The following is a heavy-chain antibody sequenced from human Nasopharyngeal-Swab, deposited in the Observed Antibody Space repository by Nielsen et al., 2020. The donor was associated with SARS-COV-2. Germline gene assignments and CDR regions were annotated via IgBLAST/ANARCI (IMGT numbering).Heavy chain of an antibody. V-gene: IGHV3-23*01. D-gene: IGHD4-11*01. J-gene: IGHJ6*03. CDR3: AKDLYSDYYMDV. Sequence: GESLRISCKGSGFTFRNYALSWVRQTPGKGLEWVSTIGFRADDTHYVDSVKGRVTISRDNSQNMLYLQMNSLSAEDTAVYHCAKDLYSDYYMDVWGKGTTVTVSS. CDR1: GFTFRNYA. CDR2: IGFRADDT.